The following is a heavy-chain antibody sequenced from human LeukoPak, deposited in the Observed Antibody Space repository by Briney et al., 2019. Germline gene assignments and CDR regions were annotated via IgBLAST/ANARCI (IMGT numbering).Heavy chain of an antibody. Sequence: GGSLRLSCAASGFTFSSFGIHWVRQAPGKGLEWVAFIRYDGSNKYYAESVKGRFTISRDNSKNTLHLQMNNLRAEDTAVYYCAKARDGFNPWGFDYWGQGTLVTVSS. CDR2: IRYDGSNK. CDR3: AKARDGFNPWGFDY. J-gene: IGHJ4*02. CDR1: GFTFSSFG. D-gene: IGHD5-24*01. V-gene: IGHV3-30*02.